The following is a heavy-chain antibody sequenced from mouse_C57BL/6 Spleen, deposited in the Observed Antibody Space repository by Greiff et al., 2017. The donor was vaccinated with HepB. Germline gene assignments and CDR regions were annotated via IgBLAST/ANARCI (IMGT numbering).Heavy chain of an antibody. J-gene: IGHJ4*01. Sequence: VQLKQSGGGLVKPGGSLKLSCAASGFTFSDYGMHWVRQAPEKGLEWVAYISSGSSTIYYADTVKGRFTISRDNAKNTLFLQMTSLRSEDTAMYYCARSYDYEGSYAMDYWGQGTSVTVSS. CDR3: ARSYDYEGSYAMDY. V-gene: IGHV5-17*01. CDR1: GFTFSDYG. D-gene: IGHD2-4*01. CDR2: ISSGSSTI.